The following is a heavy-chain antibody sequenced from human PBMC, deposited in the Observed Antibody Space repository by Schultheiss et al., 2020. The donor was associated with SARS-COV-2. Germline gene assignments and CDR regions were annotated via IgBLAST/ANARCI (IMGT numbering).Heavy chain of an antibody. V-gene: IGHV4-34*01. CDR3: ARVGDPTQERYSGYELDYYYGMDV. D-gene: IGHD5-12*01. CDR1: GGSFSGYY. J-gene: IGHJ6*02. CDR2: IYHSGRT. Sequence: GSLRLSCAVYGGSFSGYYWSWIRQPPGKGLEWIGEIYHSGRTNYNPSLKSRVTISVDKSKNQFSLKLSSVTAADTAVYYCARVGDPTQERYSGYELDYYYGMDVWGQGTTVTVSS.